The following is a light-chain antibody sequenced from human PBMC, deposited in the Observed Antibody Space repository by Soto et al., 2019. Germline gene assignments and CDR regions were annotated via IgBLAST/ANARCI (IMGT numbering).Light chain of an antibody. CDR2: DAS. J-gene: IGKJ4*01. V-gene: IGKV3-11*01. CDR3: QQRSDWPRVT. CDR1: QGVRSY. Sequence: EIVLTQSPATLSLSPGEGATPYSRASQGVRSYLAWYQQKPGQAPRLLIYDASNRATGIPARFSGSGSGTDFTLTISSLEPEDFGLYYCQQRSDWPRVTFGGGTKVEIK.